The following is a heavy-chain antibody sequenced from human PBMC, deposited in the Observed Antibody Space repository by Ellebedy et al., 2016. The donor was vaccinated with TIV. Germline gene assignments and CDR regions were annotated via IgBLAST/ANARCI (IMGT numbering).Heavy chain of an antibody. V-gene: IGHV3-53*01. Sequence: GESLKISXAASGFTVSSNYMSWVRQAPGKGLEWVSVIYSGGSTYYADSVKGRFTISRDNSKNTLYLQMNSLRAEDTAVYYCAREKGLPHFPGYYYGMDVWGQGTTVTVSS. D-gene: IGHD2-15*01. CDR2: IYSGGST. J-gene: IGHJ6*02. CDR1: GFTVSSNY. CDR3: AREKGLPHFPGYYYGMDV.